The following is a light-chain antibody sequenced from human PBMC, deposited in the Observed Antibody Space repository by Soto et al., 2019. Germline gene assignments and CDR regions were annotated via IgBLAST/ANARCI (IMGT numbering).Light chain of an antibody. J-gene: IGKJ1*01. Sequence: EIVMTQSPATLSVSPGERATLSCRASQSVSGNLAWYQQKPGQAPRLLMYDASTRATGIPARFSGSGSGTEFTLTISSLQSEDFAGYYCQHYNNWPPWTFGQGTKVEIK. CDR2: DAS. CDR1: QSVSGN. CDR3: QHYNNWPPWT. V-gene: IGKV3-15*01.